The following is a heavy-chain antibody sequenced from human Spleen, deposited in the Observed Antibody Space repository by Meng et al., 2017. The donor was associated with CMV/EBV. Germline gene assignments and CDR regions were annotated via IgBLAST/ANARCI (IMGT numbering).Heavy chain of an antibody. CDR3: ARGRRGYCSGGSCYSLGY. D-gene: IGHD2-15*01. CDR2: IYFTGST. Sequence: SETLSLTCTVSGGSISSGGYYWGWIRQHPGKGLEWIGCIYFTGSTYYNPSLKSRVTISVDSSKNQFSLKLSSVTAADTAVYYCARGRRGYCSGGSCYSLGYWGQGTLVTVSS. J-gene: IGHJ4*02. V-gene: IGHV4-31*03. CDR1: GGSISSGGYY.